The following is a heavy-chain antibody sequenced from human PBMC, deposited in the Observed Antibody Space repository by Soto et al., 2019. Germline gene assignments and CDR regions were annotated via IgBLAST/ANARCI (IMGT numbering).Heavy chain of an antibody. CDR2: ISYDGSNQ. Sequence: PGVSLRLSYAASGCTFSSYAMHWVRQAPGKGLEWVAVISYDGSNQFYPDSVRGRFTISRDNFKDTLYLQMNSLSPDDTAVYYCARGRGLAARPQYLDFWGQGTPVTVSS. J-gene: IGHJ4*02. V-gene: IGHV3-30-3*01. CDR3: ARGRGLAARPQYLDF. D-gene: IGHD6-6*01. CDR1: GCTFSSYA.